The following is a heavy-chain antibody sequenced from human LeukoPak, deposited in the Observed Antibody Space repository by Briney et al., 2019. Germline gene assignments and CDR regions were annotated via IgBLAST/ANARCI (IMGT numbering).Heavy chain of an antibody. Sequence: PSETLSLTCTVSGGSISSGDYYCSWIRQPPGKGLEWIGYIYYSGSTYYNPSLKSRVTISVDTSKNQFSLKLSSVTAADTAVYYCARTIDIVVVPAAGSYYYGMDVWGQGTTVTVSS. J-gene: IGHJ6*02. CDR3: ARTIDIVVVPAAGSYYYGMDV. CDR1: GGSISSGDYY. D-gene: IGHD2-2*01. V-gene: IGHV4-30-4*01. CDR2: IYYSGST.